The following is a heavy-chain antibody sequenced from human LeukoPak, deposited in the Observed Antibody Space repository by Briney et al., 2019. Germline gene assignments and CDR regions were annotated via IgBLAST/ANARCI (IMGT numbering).Heavy chain of an antibody. D-gene: IGHD5-12*01. CDR3: ARDPGSGYEEHFDY. V-gene: IGHV3-11*01. J-gene: IGHJ4*02. CDR1: GFIFSDYY. CDR2: ISSSGSTM. Sequence: GGSLRLSCAASGFIFSDYYMSWIRQAPGKGLEWVSYISSSGSTMYYTDSVKGRFTVSRDNAKDSLYLQMNSLRAEDTAVYYCARDPGSGYEEHFDYWGQGTLVTVSS.